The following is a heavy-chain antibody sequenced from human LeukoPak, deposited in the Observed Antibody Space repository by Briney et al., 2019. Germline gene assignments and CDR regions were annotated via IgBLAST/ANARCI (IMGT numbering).Heavy chain of an antibody. V-gene: IGHV3-30-3*01. J-gene: IGHJ4*02. Sequence: PGGSLRLSCAASGFTFSSYSVHWVRQAPGKGLEWVAVISYDGSNEYYADSVKGRFTISRDNSKNTLYLQMNSLRAEDTAVYYCAKDRSIAAGGTVSEIDNWGQGTLVTVSS. CDR2: ISYDGSNE. CDR1: GFTFSSYS. CDR3: AKDRSIAAGGTVSEIDN. D-gene: IGHD6-13*01.